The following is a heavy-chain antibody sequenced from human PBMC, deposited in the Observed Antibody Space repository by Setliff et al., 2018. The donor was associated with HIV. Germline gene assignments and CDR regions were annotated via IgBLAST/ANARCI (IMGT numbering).Heavy chain of an antibody. Sequence: SETLSLTCSVSGGPMRSSSYYWGWIRQPPGKGLEWIGSIYYTGSTYSNPSLKSRLTISEDASKSQFSLTLRSVTAADTAVYYCARRLAIGHWYFDIWGRGTLVTRLL. CDR1: GGPMRSSSYY. J-gene: IGHJ2*01. V-gene: IGHV4-39*01. CDR2: IYYTGST. CDR3: ARRLAIGHWYFDI.